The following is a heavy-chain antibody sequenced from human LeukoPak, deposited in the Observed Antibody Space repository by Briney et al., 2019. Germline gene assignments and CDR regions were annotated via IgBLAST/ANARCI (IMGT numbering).Heavy chain of an antibody. D-gene: IGHD6-19*01. V-gene: IGHV3-9*01. Sequence: PGGSLRLSCAASGFTFDDYAMHWVRQAPGKGLEWVSGISWNSGSIGYADSVKGRFTISRDNAKNSLYLQMNSLRAEDTALYYCVGAVAGTNYWGQGTLVTVSS. CDR3: VGAVAGTNY. CDR2: ISWNSGSI. CDR1: GFTFDDYA. J-gene: IGHJ4*02.